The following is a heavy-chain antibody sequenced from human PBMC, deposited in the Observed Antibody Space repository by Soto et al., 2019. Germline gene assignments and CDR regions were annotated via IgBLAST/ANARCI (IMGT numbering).Heavy chain of an antibody. CDR2: INAGNGNT. CDR1: GYIFTSYA. J-gene: IGHJ4*02. D-gene: IGHD6-19*01. CDR3: ARDRQWLVPDY. V-gene: IGHV1-3*01. Sequence: GASVKVSCKASGYIFTSYAMHWVCQAPGQRLEWMGWINAGNGNTKYSQKFQGRVTITRDTSASTAYMELSSLRSEDTAVYYCARDRQWLVPDYWGQGTLVTVSS.